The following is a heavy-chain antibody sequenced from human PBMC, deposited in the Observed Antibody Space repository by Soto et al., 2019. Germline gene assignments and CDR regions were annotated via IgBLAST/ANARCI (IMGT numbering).Heavy chain of an antibody. D-gene: IGHD1-1*01. Sequence: ASVQVSCKASVDSSTNYSFIWVREAGGQGIEWMGGMLPIFGTPTYPQGFLGGATITADESTSTAFMDLTELTSEGTAVYFCVCKTAGSGHNQFWGQGAKVTVSS. CDR1: VDSSTNYS. J-gene: IGHJ4*02. CDR2: MLPIFGTP. CDR3: VCKTAGSGHNQF. V-gene: IGHV1-69*13.